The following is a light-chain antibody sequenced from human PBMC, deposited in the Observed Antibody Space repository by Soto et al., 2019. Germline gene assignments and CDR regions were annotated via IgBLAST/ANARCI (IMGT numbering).Light chain of an antibody. V-gene: IGKV1-5*03. CDR3: QQDYSLTFT. J-gene: IGKJ5*01. Sequence: PMTHSPCPRSASVGDRVTINCRASQTISSWLAWYQQKPGKAPKLLIYKASTLKSGVPSRFSGSGSGTDFTLSINSLQPEDFATYYCQQDYSLTFTFRQGTRLDI. CDR2: KAS. CDR1: QTISSW.